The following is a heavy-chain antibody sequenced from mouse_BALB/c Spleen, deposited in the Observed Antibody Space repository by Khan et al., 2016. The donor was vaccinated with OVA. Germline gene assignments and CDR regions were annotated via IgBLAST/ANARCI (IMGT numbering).Heavy chain of an antibody. CDR3: ARTARIKY. CDR2: ISYSGST. V-gene: IGHV3-2*02. Sequence: QLEESGHGLVKPSQSLSLTCTVTGYSITSGYGWNWIRQFPGNKLEWMGYISYSGSTNYNPSLKSRISITRDTSKNQFFLQLNSVTTEDTATYYCARTARIKYWGQGTTLTVSS. CDR1: GYSITSGYG. J-gene: IGHJ2*01. D-gene: IGHD1-2*01.